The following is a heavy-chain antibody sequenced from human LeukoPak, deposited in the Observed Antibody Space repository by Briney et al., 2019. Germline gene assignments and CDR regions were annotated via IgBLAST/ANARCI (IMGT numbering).Heavy chain of an antibody. CDR3: ARAIGYCSSTSCLLNYMDV. D-gene: IGHD2-2*03. CDR1: GYSISSGYY. V-gene: IGHV4-38-2*02. Sequence: PSETLSLTCTVSGYSISSGYYWGWIRQPPGKGLEWIGSIYHSGSTYYNPSLKSRVTISVDTSKNQFSLKLSSVTAADTAVYYCARAIGYCSSTSCLLNYMDVWGKGTTVTVSS. CDR2: IYHSGST. J-gene: IGHJ6*03.